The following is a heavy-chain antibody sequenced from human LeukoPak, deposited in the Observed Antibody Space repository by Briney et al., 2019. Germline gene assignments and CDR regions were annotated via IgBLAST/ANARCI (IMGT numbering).Heavy chain of an antibody. J-gene: IGHJ5*02. CDR1: GGSISSGDYY. CDR2: IHYSGST. V-gene: IGHV4-30-4*01. Sequence: SETLSLTCTVSGGSISSGDYYWSWIRQPPGKGLEWIGYIHYSGSTYYNPPPKSRVTISVDTSKNQFSLKLSSVTAADTAVYYCARDSITTPRFDPWGQGTLVTVSS. D-gene: IGHD1-14*01. CDR3: ARDSITTPRFDP.